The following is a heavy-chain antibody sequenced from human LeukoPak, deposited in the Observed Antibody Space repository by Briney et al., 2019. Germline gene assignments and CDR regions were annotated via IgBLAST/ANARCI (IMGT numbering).Heavy chain of an antibody. CDR3: ASSKRWLQLNYFDY. V-gene: IGHV4-39*01. CDR1: GGSISSSSYY. Sequence: SETLSLTCTVSGGSISSSSYYWGWIRQPTGKGLEWSGSIYYSGSTYYNPSLKSRVTISVDTSKNQFSLKLSSVTAADTAVYYCASSKRWLQLNYFDYWGQGTLVTVSS. J-gene: IGHJ4*02. D-gene: IGHD5-24*01. CDR2: IYYSGST.